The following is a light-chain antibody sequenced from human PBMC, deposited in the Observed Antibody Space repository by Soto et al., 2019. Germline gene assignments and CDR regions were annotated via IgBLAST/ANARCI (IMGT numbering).Light chain of an antibody. Sequence: EIVLTQSPATLSLSPGDRVTLSCRASQTVGRYLSWYQHSPGQGPRLLVYDASNRATGIPASFSGSGSETDFTLTISSLEPEEFAVYYCQQRLHWPITLGQGTRLEI. CDR3: QQRLHWPIT. J-gene: IGKJ5*01. CDR1: QTVGRY. V-gene: IGKV3-11*01. CDR2: DAS.